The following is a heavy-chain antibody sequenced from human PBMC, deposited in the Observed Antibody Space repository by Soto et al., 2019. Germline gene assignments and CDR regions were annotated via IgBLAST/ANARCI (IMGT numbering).Heavy chain of an antibody. V-gene: IGHV3-74*01. CDR2: IKRDGSTT. D-gene: IGHD1-1*01. J-gene: IGHJ6*04. CDR3: GRGTMISHDLDV. Sequence: GGSLRLSCAASGFTFSDYWMHWVRQAPGKGLEWVSRIKRDGSTTNYAESVKGRFTISRDNAKNTLYLEMNSLRVEDTADYYWGRGTMISHDLDVWGKGTTVTVSS. CDR1: GFTFSDYW.